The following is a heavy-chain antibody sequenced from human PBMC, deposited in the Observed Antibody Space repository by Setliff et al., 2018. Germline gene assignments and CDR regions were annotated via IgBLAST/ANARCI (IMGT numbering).Heavy chain of an antibody. CDR1: GYSISSGYY. V-gene: IGHV4-38-2*01. CDR2: IYHSGST. J-gene: IGHJ4*02. Sequence: SETLSLTCAVSGYSISSGYYWGWIRQPPGKGLEWIGSIYHSGSTYYNPSLKSRVTISVDTSKNQFSLKLSSVTAADMAVYYCARQSHYYDSSGLDYWGQGTLVTVSS. D-gene: IGHD3-22*01. CDR3: ARQSHYYDSSGLDY.